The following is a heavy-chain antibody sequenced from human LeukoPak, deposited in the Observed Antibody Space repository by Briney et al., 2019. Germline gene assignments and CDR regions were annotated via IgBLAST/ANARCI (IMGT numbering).Heavy chain of an antibody. D-gene: IGHD1-7*01. V-gene: IGHV4-59*08. CDR2: IHYSGST. Sequence: PSETLSLTCAVSGGSISSDYWSWIRQPPGKGLEWIGYIHYSGSTNYNPSLKSRVTISVDTPKSQFSLKLTSVTAADTAVYYCARHSGTGVFDYWGQGTLVTVSS. CDR3: ARHSGTGVFDY. J-gene: IGHJ4*02. CDR1: GGSISSDY.